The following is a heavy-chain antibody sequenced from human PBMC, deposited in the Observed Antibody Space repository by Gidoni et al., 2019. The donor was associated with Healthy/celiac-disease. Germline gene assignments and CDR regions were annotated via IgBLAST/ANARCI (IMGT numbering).Heavy chain of an antibody. J-gene: IGHJ3*02. D-gene: IGHD3-22*01. Sequence: QVQLQESGPGLVKPSQTLSLTCTVSGGSLSSGAYYWSWIRQPPGKGLEWIGYIYYSGSTYYNPSLKSRVTISVDTSKNQFSLKLSSVTAADTAVYYCARYYYDSSGYHSAFDIWGQGTMVTVSS. CDR3: ARYYYDSSGYHSAFDI. CDR2: IYYSGST. CDR1: GGSLSSGAYY. V-gene: IGHV4-30-4*01.